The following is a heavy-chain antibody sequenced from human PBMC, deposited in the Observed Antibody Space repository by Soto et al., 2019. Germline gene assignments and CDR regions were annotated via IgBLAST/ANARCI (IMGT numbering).Heavy chain of an antibody. D-gene: IGHD3-22*01. CDR3: ARGDGDYYDGNGYLGRH. J-gene: IGHJ4*02. CDR1: GFTFSSYW. Sequence: EVQLVESGGGIVQPGGSLRLSCAASGFTFSSYWMHWFRQAPGKGLVWVSRINSDGSRTSYADSAKGRFTISRDNAKNTVYLQMNSLRAEDTAVYYCARGDGDYYDGNGYLGRHWGQGTLVTVSS. V-gene: IGHV3-74*01. CDR2: INSDGSRT.